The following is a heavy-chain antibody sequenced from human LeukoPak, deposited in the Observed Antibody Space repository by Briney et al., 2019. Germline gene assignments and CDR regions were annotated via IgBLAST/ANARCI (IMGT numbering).Heavy chain of an antibody. J-gene: IGHJ4*02. CDR2: IYYSGTT. CDR3: AREGGQWLERSFDH. CDR1: SGSISSSGDH. V-gene: IGHV4-39*07. D-gene: IGHD6-19*01. Sequence: PSETLSLTCSVSSGSISSSGDHWGWIRQPPGKGLEWIGNIYYSGTTYYNPSLKSRVTISVDTSNNQFSLKLSSVTAADTAVYYCAREGGQWLERSFDHWGQGTLVTVSS.